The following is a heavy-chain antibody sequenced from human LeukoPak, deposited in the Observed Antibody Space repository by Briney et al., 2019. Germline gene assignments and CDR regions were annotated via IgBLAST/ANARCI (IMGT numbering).Heavy chain of an antibody. CDR2: IIPIFGTA. Sequence: SVKVSCKASGGTFSSYAISWVRQAPGQGLEWMGGIIPIFGTANYAQKFQGRVTITTDESTSTAYMELSSLRSEDTAVYYCARGLDYYDSSGYGNDAFDIWGQGTMSPSLQ. CDR1: GGTFSSYA. V-gene: IGHV1-69*05. CDR3: ARGLDYYDSSGYGNDAFDI. J-gene: IGHJ3*02. D-gene: IGHD3-22*01.